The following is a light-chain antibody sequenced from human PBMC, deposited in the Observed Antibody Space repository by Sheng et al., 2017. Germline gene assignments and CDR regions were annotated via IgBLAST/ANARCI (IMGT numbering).Light chain of an antibody. J-gene: IGKJ2*01. CDR1: QTISSS. CDR2: SAS. CDR3: QQTYSAPRT. Sequence: DIQMTQSPASLSASVGDRVTISCRASQTISSSLNWYQQRPGRAPNLLIYSASRLQSGVPSRFSGSASGTDFTLTISSLQPQDFATYYCQQTYSAPRTFGQGTKLEIK. V-gene: IGKV1-39*01.